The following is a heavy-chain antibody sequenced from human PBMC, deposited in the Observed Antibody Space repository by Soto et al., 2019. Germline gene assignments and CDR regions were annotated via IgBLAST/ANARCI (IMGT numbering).Heavy chain of an antibody. CDR2: FDPEDGET. CDR1: GYTLTELS. D-gene: IGHD4-17*01. V-gene: IGHV1-24*01. CDR3: TTDGDDAFDY. Sequence: QVQLVQSGAEVKKPGASVKVSCKVSGYTLTELSMHWVRQAPGKGLEWMGGFDPEDGETIYAQKFQGRVTMTEETSTDPAYMELSSLRAEDTAVYYCTTDGDDAFDYWGQGTLVTVSS. J-gene: IGHJ4*02.